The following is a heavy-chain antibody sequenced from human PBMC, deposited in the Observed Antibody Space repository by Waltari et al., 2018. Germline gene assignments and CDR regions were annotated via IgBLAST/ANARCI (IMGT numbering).Heavy chain of an antibody. CDR1: GFTFSSFW. Sequence: EEQLVESGGGLVQPGDSLRLSCAASGFTFSSFWMNWVSKAPGKGPLWVSRMRTDAGHTPYADSVNGRFTITSYTAKNSLYLQMNSLRPEHTAVYYCARDCSGGSCRTYYYYGMDVWGQGTTVTVSS. V-gene: IGHV3-74*03. CDR3: ARDCSGGSCRTYYYYGMDV. CDR2: MRTDAGHT. J-gene: IGHJ6*02. D-gene: IGHD2-15*01.